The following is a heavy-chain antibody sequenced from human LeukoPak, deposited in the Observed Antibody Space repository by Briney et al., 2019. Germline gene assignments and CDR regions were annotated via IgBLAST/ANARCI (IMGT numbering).Heavy chain of an antibody. D-gene: IGHD3-10*01. CDR3: AKDEFEDTSLVFDN. CDR2: IRYDGTNQ. Sequence: GGSLRLSCAVSGLIFSKYGMHWVRQAPGKGLEWVTFIRYDGTNQFYADSVKGRFTISRDNSKNTLYLQMNSLRPEDTAVYFCAKDEFEDTSLVFDNRGQGTLVTVSS. J-gene: IGHJ4*02. CDR1: GLIFSKYG. V-gene: IGHV3-30*02.